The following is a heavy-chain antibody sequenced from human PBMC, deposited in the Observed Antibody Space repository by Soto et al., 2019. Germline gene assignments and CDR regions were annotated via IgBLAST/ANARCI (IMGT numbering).Heavy chain of an antibody. V-gene: IGHV4-30-2*06. CDR2: ISHLEST. Sequence: QLQLQESGSGLVKTSETLSLTCTVSGASISYGGFSWSWIRQSPGNGLEWIGYISHLESTYFHPSFKSRRTMSIDRTRNQFSLKLSSVTAADMAVYYCARGGGYDSFDYWGQGVLVTVSS. D-gene: IGHD5-12*01. J-gene: IGHJ4*02. CDR3: ARGGGYDSFDY. CDR1: GASISYGGFS.